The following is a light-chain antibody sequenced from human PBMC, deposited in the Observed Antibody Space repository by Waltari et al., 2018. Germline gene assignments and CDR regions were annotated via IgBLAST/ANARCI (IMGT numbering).Light chain of an antibody. V-gene: IGKV3-15*01. CDR3: QQYSEWPRT. CDR2: DAS. J-gene: IGKJ1*01. CDR1: QSVSNN. Sequence: EIVMTQSPATLSMSPGERVIFSCRASQSVSNNLAWFQQKPGQAPRLLICDASTRATGVPVRFSGSGSGTEFTLTISSLQSEDFAVYYCQQYSEWPRTFGQGTKVEI.